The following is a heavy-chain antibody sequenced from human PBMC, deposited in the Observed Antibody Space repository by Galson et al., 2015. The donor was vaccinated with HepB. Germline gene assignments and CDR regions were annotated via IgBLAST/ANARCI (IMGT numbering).Heavy chain of an antibody. CDR2: INEDGSEE. CDR1: GFNFGDYA. Sequence: SLRLSCATSGFNFGDYAMSWVRQAPGKGLEWVANINEDGSEENYMDSVKGRFTISRDNAKNSLYLQMNSLRAEDTAVYYCAREPTADSSWGQGTLVTVSS. CDR3: AREPTADSS. J-gene: IGHJ4*02. D-gene: IGHD6-13*01. V-gene: IGHV3-7*03.